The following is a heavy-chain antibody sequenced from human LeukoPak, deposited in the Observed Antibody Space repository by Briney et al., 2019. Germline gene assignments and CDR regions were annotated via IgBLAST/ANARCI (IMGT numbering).Heavy chain of an antibody. CDR3: ARAGEFGVVPADSVGYAFDI. Sequence: RGGSLRLSCAASGFTFRSYSMNWVRQAPGEGLEWVSSISSSSSYIYYAHSVKGRFTISRDNAKNSLYLQMNSLRAEDTAVYYCARAGEFGVVPADSVGYAFDIWGQGTMVTVSS. V-gene: IGHV3-21*01. D-gene: IGHD2-2*01. J-gene: IGHJ3*02. CDR2: ISSSSSYI. CDR1: GFTFRSYS.